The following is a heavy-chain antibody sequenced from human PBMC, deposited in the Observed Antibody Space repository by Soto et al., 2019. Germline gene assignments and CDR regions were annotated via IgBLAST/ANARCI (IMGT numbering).Heavy chain of an antibody. Sequence: SETLSLTCTVSGGSISSYYWSWIRQPPGKGLEWIGYIYYSGSTNYNPSLKSRVTISVDTSKNQFSLKLSSVTAADTAVYYCARDSSSWQIDYWGQGTLVTVSS. CDR3: ARDSSSWQIDY. V-gene: IGHV4-59*01. D-gene: IGHD6-13*01. J-gene: IGHJ4*02. CDR2: IYYSGST. CDR1: GGSISSYY.